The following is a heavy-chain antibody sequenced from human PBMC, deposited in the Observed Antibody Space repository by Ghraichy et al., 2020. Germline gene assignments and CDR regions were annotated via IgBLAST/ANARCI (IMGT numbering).Heavy chain of an antibody. J-gene: IGHJ5*02. V-gene: IGHV4-39*01. Sequence: SETPSLTCTVSGDSISSSNYYWGWIRQPPGKGLEWVGSICYSVATYYNPSVKSRVIISVDTSKNQFSLKLNSTTAADTAVYYCARHARYHSGEDWFDPWGRGTLVTVSS. D-gene: IGHD3-10*01. CDR3: ARHARYHSGEDWFDP. CDR2: ICYSVAT. CDR1: GDSISSSNYY.